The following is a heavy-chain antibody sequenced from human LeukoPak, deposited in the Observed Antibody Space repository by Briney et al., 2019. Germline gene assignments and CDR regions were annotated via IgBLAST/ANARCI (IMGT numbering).Heavy chain of an antibody. V-gene: IGHV4-4*07. CDR3: ARVSSAGIWDY. D-gene: IGHD6-19*01. Sequence: PSETLSLTCTVSGGSFSGYYWSWLRQPAGKGLEWIGRIYTSGRSNYNPSLKSRVTMSVDTSKNQFSLKLSSVTAADTAVYYCARVSSAGIWDYWGQGTLVTVSS. J-gene: IGHJ4*02. CDR1: GGSFSGYY. CDR2: IYTSGRS.